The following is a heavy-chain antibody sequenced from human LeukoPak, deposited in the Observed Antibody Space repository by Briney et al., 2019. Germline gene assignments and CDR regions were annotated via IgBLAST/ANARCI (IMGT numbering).Heavy chain of an antibody. CDR1: GFTFNTYR. CDR3: ARGGAWFDL. V-gene: IGHV3-7*04. J-gene: IGHJ5*02. Sequence: PGGSLRLSCAASGFTFNTYRMSWFRQAPGKGLEWVANIKQDGSETNYVDSVKGRFTISRDNAKNSLFLQMNSLRAEDTAVYYCARGGAWFDLWGQGTLVIVSS. CDR2: IKQDGSET.